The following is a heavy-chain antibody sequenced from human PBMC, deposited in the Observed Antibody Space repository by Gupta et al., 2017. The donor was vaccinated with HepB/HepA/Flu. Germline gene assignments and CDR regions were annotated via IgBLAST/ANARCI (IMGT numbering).Heavy chain of an antibody. D-gene: IGHD1-7*01. Sequence: QVQLQESGPGLVKPSVTLSLTCTVSGGSINNYYWSWIRQPPGKGLEWIGYIYYSGSTNYNPSLKSRVTILVDPSKNQFSLKLSSVTAADTAVYYCARMPGISGTTDWFDPWGQGTLVTVSS. V-gene: IGHV4-59*01. J-gene: IGHJ5*02. CDR3: ARMPGISGTTDWFDP. CDR1: GGSINNYY. CDR2: IYYSGST.